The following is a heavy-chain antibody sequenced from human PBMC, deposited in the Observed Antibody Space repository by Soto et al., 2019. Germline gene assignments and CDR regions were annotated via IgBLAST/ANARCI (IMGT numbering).Heavy chain of an antibody. CDR1: GGTFGRYT. CDR2: IIPILNVA. D-gene: IGHD2-2*02. CDR3: ASSPPTISDYYFYMDV. V-gene: IGHV1-69*02. J-gene: IGHJ6*03. Sequence: QVQLVQSGAEVKRPGSSVKVSCKASGGTFGRYTISWVRQAPGQGLEWMGRIIPILNVANYAQKVQGRVTITADKSTSTAYMELSSLRSEDTAVYYCASSPPTISDYYFYMDVWGKGTTVTVSS.